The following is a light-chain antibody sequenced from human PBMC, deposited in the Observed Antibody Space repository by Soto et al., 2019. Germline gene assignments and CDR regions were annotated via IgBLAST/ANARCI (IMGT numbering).Light chain of an antibody. V-gene: IGKV1-13*02. CDR1: QGISSA. CDR3: QQFNSYLSIT. CDR2: DAS. Sequence: AIQLTQSPSSLSASVGDRVTITCRASQGISSALAWYQQKPGKAPKLLIYDASSLESGVPSRFSGSGSGTDFTLTFSSLPPEDFATYYCQQFNSYLSITFGQGTRLEIK. J-gene: IGKJ5*01.